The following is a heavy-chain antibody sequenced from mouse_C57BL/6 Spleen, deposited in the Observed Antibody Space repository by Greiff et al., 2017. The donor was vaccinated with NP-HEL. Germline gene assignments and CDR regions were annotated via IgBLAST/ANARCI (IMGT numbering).Heavy chain of an antibody. J-gene: IGHJ2*01. D-gene: IGHD2-5*01. CDR1: GFTFSSYA. CDR2: ISDGGSYT. CDR3: ARDRAYYSNYAYFDY. V-gene: IGHV5-4*01. Sequence: EVHLVESGGGLVKPGGSLKLSCAASGFTFSSYAMSWVRQTPEKRLEWVATISDGGSYTYYPDNVQGRFTISRDNAKNNLYRQMSHLKSEDTAMYYCARDRAYYSNYAYFDYWGQGTTLTVSS.